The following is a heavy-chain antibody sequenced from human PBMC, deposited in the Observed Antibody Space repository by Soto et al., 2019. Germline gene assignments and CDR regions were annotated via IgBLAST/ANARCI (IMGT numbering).Heavy chain of an antibody. CDR3: AKGSGYYPFDY. J-gene: IGHJ4*02. CDR2: ISGSGGST. D-gene: IGHD3-22*01. CDR1: GSTFSSYA. Sequence: RRLSGAASGSTFSSYAMSRVRQAPGKGLEWVSAISGSGGSTYYADSVKGRFTISRDNSKNTLYLQMNSLRAEDTAVYYCAKGSGYYPFDYWGQGTLVTVSS. V-gene: IGHV3-23*01.